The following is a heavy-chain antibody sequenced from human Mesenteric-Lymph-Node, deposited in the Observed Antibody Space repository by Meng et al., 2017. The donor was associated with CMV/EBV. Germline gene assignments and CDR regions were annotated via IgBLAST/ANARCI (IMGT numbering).Heavy chain of an antibody. Sequence: VNLVECGGGLAQPGGSLRLSCTASGFDVRDKYMSWVRQAPGKGLEWVCIIYRGDNTYYIDSVKDRFTVSRDNSKNTMYLQMNSLRVEDTAVYYCTGDSVSNPNLDYWGQGTLVTVSS. CDR1: GFDVRDKY. D-gene: IGHD3-10*01. V-gene: IGHV3-66*01. CDR3: TGDSVSNPNLDY. J-gene: IGHJ4*02. CDR2: IYRGDNT.